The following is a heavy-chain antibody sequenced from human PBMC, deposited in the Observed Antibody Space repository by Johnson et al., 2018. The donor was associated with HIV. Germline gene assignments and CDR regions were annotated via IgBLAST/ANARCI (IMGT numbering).Heavy chain of an antibody. CDR2: IKQDGSEK. CDR3: ARDTSGEGRAFDI. CDR1: GFTFSSYW. J-gene: IGHJ3*02. V-gene: IGHV3-7*05. D-gene: IGHD3-10*01. Sequence: VQLVESGGGLVKPGGSLRLSCAASGFTFSSYWMSWVRQAPGKGLEWVANIKQDGSEKYYVDSVKGRFSISRDNAKNSLDLQMNSLRAEDTAVYYCARDTSGEGRAFDIWGQGTMVTVSS.